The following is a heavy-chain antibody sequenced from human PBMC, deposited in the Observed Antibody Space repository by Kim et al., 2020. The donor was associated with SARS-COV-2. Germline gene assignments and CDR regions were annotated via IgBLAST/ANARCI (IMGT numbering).Heavy chain of an antibody. Sequence: ASVKVSCKASGYTFTSYGISWVRQAPGQGLEWMGWISAYNGNTNYAQKLQGRVTMTTDTSTSTAYMELRSLRSDDTAVYYCAREVGSGGTYYDFWSGPGSLYYYGMDVWGQGTTVTVSS. CDR3: AREVGSGGTYYDFWSGPGSLYYYGMDV. D-gene: IGHD3-3*01. CDR1: GYTFTSYG. CDR2: ISAYNGNT. V-gene: IGHV1-18*01. J-gene: IGHJ6*02.